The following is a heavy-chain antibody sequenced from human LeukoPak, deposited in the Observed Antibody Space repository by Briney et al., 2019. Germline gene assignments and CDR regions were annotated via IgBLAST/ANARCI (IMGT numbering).Heavy chain of an antibody. CDR1: GGSISSSSYY. CDR2: IYYSGST. Sequence: PSETLSLTCTVSGGSISSSSYYWGWIRQPPGKGLEWIGSIYYSGSTYYNPSLKSRVTISVDTSKNQFSLKLSSVTAADTAVYYCARVVPSMVRGVIARHYYFDYWGQGTLVTVSS. J-gene: IGHJ4*02. D-gene: IGHD3-10*01. V-gene: IGHV4-39*07. CDR3: ARVVPSMVRGVIARHYYFDY.